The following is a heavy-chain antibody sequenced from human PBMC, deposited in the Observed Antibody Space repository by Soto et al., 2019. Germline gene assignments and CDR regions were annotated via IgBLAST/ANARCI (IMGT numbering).Heavy chain of an antibody. Sequence: PGVSLRLSCEASGFTSSSYWMHWVRQAPGKGLVWVSRINSDGSSTGYADSVKGRFTISRDTAKNTVYLQMNSLRVEDTGVYYCASPDTVFYYYGMDVWGQGTTVTVSS. V-gene: IGHV3-74*01. J-gene: IGHJ6*02. D-gene: IGHD4-17*01. CDR3: ASPDTVFYYYGMDV. CDR1: GFTSSSYW. CDR2: INSDGSST.